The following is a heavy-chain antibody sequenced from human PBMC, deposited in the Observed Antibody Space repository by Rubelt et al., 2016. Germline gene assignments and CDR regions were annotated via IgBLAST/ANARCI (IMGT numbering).Heavy chain of an antibody. CDR3: AKALTGYYYYGMDV. V-gene: IGHV3-23*01. J-gene: IGHJ6*02. Sequence: GKGLEWVSAISTSGGSTYYADSVKGRFTISRDNFKNTLSLQMNSLRAEDTAVYYCAKALTGYYYYGMDVWGQGTTVTVSS. CDR2: ISTSGGST.